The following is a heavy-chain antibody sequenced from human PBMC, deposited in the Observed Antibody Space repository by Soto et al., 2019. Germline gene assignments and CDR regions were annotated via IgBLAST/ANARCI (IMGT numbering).Heavy chain of an antibody. CDR1: GFTFSSYA. CDR3: ASGDSSGYYHFDY. Sequence: GGSLRLSCAASGFTFSSYAMHWVRQAPGKGLEWVAVISYDGSNKYYADSVKGRFTISRDNSKNTLYLQMNSLRAEDTAVYYCASGDSSGYYHFDYWGQGTLVTVSS. CDR2: ISYDGSNK. J-gene: IGHJ4*02. D-gene: IGHD3-22*01. V-gene: IGHV3-30-3*01.